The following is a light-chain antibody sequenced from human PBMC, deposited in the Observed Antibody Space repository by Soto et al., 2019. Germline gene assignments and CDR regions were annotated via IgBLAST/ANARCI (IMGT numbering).Light chain of an antibody. CDR2: DDD. J-gene: IGLJ1*01. CDR3: QAWEISSDHHV. Sequence: VLTQPPSASGTPGQRVTISCSGSSSNIGSNTVNWYQQLSADPVLVVYDDDERPSGIPERFSGPNSGNTATLTISRVEAGDEAEYYCQAWEISSDHHVFGTGTKVTVL. CDR1: SSNIGSNT. V-gene: IGLV3-21*02.